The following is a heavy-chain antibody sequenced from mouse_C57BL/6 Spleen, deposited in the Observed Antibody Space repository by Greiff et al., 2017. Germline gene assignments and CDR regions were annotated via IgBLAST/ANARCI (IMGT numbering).Heavy chain of an antibody. J-gene: IGHJ2*01. CDR3: ARKGITTVVDYFDY. CDR2: ISYDGSN. CDR1: GYSITSGYY. V-gene: IGHV3-6*01. Sequence: ESGPGLVKPSQSLSLTCSVTGYSITSGYYWNWIRQFPGNKLEWMGYISYDGSNNYNPSLKNRISITRYTSKNQFFLKLNSVTTEDTATYYCARKGITTVVDYFDYWGQGTTLTVSS. D-gene: IGHD1-1*01.